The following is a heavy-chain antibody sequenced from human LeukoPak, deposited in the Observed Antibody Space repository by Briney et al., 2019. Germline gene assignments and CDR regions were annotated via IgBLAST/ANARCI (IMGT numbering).Heavy chain of an antibody. CDR3: ARETYYYDSSRRNAFDI. J-gene: IGHJ3*02. CDR1: GFIFKRYW. V-gene: IGHV3-7*01. Sequence: PGGSLRLSCGASGFIFKRYWMSWVRQAPGKGPEWVANIKENGSEEYYADSVKGRFTISRDNSKNTLYLQMNSLRAEDTAVYYCARETYYYDSSRRNAFDIWGQGTMVTVSS. D-gene: IGHD3-22*01. CDR2: IKENGSEE.